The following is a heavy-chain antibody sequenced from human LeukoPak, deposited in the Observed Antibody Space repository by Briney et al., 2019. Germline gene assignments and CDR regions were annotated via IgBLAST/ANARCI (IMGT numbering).Heavy chain of an antibody. D-gene: IGHD1-26*01. Sequence: PGRSLRLSCAASGFTFSSYGMHWVRQAPGKGLEWVAVIWYDGSNKYYADSVKGRFTISRDNSKNTLYLQMNGLRAEDTAVYYCARDLGRRTLYYFDYWGQGTLVTVSS. J-gene: IGHJ4*02. CDR1: GFTFSSYG. CDR3: ARDLGRRTLYYFDY. CDR2: IWYDGSNK. V-gene: IGHV3-33*01.